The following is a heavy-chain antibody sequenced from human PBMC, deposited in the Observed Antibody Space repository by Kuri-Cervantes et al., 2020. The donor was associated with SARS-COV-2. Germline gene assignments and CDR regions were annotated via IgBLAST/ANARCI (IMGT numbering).Heavy chain of an antibody. CDR2: INHSGST. J-gene: IGHJ4*02. CDR3: ARLQVGALDY. Sequence: ESLKISCTVSGGPISSYYWSWIRQPPGKGLEWIGEINHSGSTNYNPSLKSRVTVSVDTSKNQFSLKLSSVTAADTAAYYCARLQVGALDYWGQGTLVTVSS. D-gene: IGHD1-26*01. CDR1: GGPISSYY. V-gene: IGHV4-34*01.